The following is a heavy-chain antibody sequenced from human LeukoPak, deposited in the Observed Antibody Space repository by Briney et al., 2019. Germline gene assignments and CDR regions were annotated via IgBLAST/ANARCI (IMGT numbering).Heavy chain of an antibody. Sequence: SETLSLTCTVSGGSMSSNYWSWIRQPPGKGLEWIGYIYYSGSTNYNPSLKSRVSISVDASKNQFSLRLNSVTAADTAVYYCARDRGTWNDDGFDYWGKGTLVTVSS. J-gene: IGHJ4*02. CDR1: GGSMSSNY. V-gene: IGHV4-59*01. CDR2: IYYSGST. CDR3: ARDRGTWNDDGFDY. D-gene: IGHD1-1*01.